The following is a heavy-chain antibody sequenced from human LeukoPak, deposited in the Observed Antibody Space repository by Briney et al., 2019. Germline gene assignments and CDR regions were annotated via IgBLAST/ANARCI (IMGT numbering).Heavy chain of an antibody. CDR1: GGSISSYY. CDR3: ARAPHCSSTSCYMRGYYYYYMDV. V-gene: IGHV4-59*01. D-gene: IGHD2-2*02. Sequence: SETLSLTCTVSGGSISSYYWSWIRQPPGKGLEWIGYIYYSGSTNYNPSLKSRVTISVDTSKNQFSLKLSSVTAADTAVYYCARAPHCSSTSCYMRGYYYYYMDVWGKGTTVTVSS. CDR2: IYYSGST. J-gene: IGHJ6*03.